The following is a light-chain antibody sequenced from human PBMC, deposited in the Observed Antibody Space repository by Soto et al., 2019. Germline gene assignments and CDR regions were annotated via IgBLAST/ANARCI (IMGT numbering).Light chain of an antibody. V-gene: IGKV3-15*01. Sequence: IVLTQSPATLSLSPGERATLSCRASQTVSSSLAWYQQKPGRAPRLLIYGASTRATGMPARFSGSGSGTEFTLTISSLQSEDFAVYYCQQYNDWPPTFGQGTKVDIK. J-gene: IGKJ1*01. CDR1: QTVSSS. CDR2: GAS. CDR3: QQYNDWPPT.